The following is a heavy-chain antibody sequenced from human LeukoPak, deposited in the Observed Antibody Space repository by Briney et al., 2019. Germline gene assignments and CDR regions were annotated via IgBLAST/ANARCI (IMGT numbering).Heavy chain of an antibody. V-gene: IGHV3-33*08. J-gene: IGHJ4*02. CDR3: TTEYNFNYYDSSGYYY. D-gene: IGHD3-22*01. Sequence: GGSLRLSCAASGFTFSSYGMHWVRQAPGKGLEWVAVIWYGGSNKYYADSVKGRFTISRDNSKNTLYLQMNSLKTEDTAVYYCTTEYNFNYYDSSGYYYWGQGALVTVSS. CDR1: GFTFSSYG. CDR2: IWYGGSNK.